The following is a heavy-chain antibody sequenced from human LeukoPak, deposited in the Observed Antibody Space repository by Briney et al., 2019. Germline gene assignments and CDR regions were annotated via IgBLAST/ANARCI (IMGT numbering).Heavy chain of an antibody. CDR2: ISGSGGST. CDR1: GFTFSSYA. V-gene: IGHV3-23*01. CDR3: AKDSSSWYFPWFDP. D-gene: IGHD6-13*01. J-gene: IGHJ5*02. Sequence: GGSLRLSCAASGFTFSSYAMSWVRQAPGKGLEWVSAISGSGGSTYYADSVKGRLTISRDNSKNTLYLQMNSLRAEDTAVYYCAKDSSSWYFPWFDPWGQGTLVTVSS.